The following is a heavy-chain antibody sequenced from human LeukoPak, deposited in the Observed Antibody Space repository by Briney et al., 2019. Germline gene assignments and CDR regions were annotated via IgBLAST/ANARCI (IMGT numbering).Heavy chain of an antibody. CDR1: GFTFSSYA. D-gene: IGHD3-3*01. CDR2: ISGSGGNT. V-gene: IGHV3-23*01. J-gene: IGHJ5*02. CDR3: AKDPSPYYDFWSGYLQGFDP. Sequence: PGGSLRLSCAGSGFTFSSYAMSWVRQAPGKGLEWVSAISGSGGNTYYADSVKGRFTISRDNSKNTLYLQMNSLRAEDTAVYYCAKDPSPYYDFWSGYLQGFDPWGQGTLVTVSS.